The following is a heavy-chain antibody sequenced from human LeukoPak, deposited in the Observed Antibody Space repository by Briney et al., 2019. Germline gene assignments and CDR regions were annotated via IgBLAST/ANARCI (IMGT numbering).Heavy chain of an antibody. J-gene: IGHJ4*02. CDR3: ARHSWPGYSSGWIDPYYFDY. Sequence: SETLSLTCTVSGGSISSYYWGWIRQPPGKGLEWIGGIYHSGSTYYNPSLKSRVTISVDTSKNQFSLKLSSVTAADTAVYYCARHSWPGYSSGWIDPYYFDYWGQGTLVTVSS. D-gene: IGHD6-19*01. CDR1: GGSISSYY. CDR2: IYHSGST. V-gene: IGHV4-59*08.